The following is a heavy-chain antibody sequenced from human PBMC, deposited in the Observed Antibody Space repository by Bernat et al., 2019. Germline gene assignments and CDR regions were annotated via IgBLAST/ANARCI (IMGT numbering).Heavy chain of an antibody. V-gene: IGHV1-69*01. D-gene: IGHD1-26*01. J-gene: IGHJ6*03. CDR2: IIPLFGTP. CDR1: GGTCSRYA. CDR3: ASGSYGDYYYMFV. Sequence: QVQLVQSGAEVKKTGSSVKVSCKASGGTCSRYAISWVRQAPGQWLEWMGGIIPLFGTPNYAQKLQGRVTITADESTSTAYMELRSLSSEETAVYYCASGSYGDYYYMFVWGKGTAV.